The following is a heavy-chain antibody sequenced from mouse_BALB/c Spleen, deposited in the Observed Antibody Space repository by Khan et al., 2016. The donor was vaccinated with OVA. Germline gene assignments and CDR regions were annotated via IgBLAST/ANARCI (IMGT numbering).Heavy chain of an antibody. J-gene: IGHJ3*01. D-gene: IGHD1-2*01. V-gene: IGHV1-77*01. CDR1: GYTFTDYY. Sequence: QVQLQQSGAELARPGASVKLSCKASGYTFTDYYINWVKQRTGQGLEWIGEISPGSGATYYNEKFKGKATLTADKSSTTAYMQLSRLPSEASAFYFCARRNYFGYTFAYWGQGTLVTVSA. CDR3: ARRNYFGYTFAY. CDR2: ISPGSGAT.